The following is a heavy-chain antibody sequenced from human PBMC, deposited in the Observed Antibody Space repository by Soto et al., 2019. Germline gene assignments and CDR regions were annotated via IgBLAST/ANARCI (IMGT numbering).Heavy chain of an antibody. J-gene: IGHJ4*02. CDR2: ISYDGSDK. V-gene: IGHV3-30-3*01. Sequence: QVQLVQSGGGVVQPGRSLRLSCEASGFTFSSYTMHWVRQAPGKGLEWVAVISYDGSDKYYADSVKGRFTISRDNSKNTLYLQMNSLRADDTAVFFCARNPDYYFDYWGQGTLVTVSS. CDR1: GFTFSSYT. CDR3: ARNPDYYFDY.